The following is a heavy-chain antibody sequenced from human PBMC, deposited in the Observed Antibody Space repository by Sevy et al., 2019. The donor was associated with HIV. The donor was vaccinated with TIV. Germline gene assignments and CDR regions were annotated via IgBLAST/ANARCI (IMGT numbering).Heavy chain of an antibody. Sequence: GGSLRLSCTASGFIFSNDWMSWVRQAPGKGLEWVANIKQDGSEKYYVDSEKGRFTISRDNTKNSLYLQMNSLRAEDTAVYYCARAGGDTVVVSTAIGILIMDVWGQGTTVTVSS. CDR3: ARAGGDTVVVSTAIGILIMDV. J-gene: IGHJ6*02. CDR1: GFIFSNDW. V-gene: IGHV3-7*01. D-gene: IGHD2-2*02. CDR2: IKQDGSEK.